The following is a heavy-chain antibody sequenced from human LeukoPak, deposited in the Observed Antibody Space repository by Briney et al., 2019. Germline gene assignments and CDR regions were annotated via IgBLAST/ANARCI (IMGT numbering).Heavy chain of an antibody. J-gene: IGHJ6*03. Sequence: PGGSLRLSCAASGFTFSSYEMNWVRQAPGKGLEWVSYISSSGSTMYYADSVKGRFTISRDNAKNSLSLQMNSLRAEDTAVYYCAREGSDWNYYYYMDVWGKGTTVTISS. CDR1: GFTFSSYE. D-gene: IGHD6-19*01. CDR2: ISSSGSTM. CDR3: AREGSDWNYYYYMDV. V-gene: IGHV3-48*03.